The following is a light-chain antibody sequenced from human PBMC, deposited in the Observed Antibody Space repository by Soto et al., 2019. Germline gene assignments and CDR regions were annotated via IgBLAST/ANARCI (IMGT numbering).Light chain of an antibody. Sequence: DIPMTQSPSSLSASVGDRVTITCRASQSIATYLNWYQQKPGNAPSLLIYVTSILHSGVPSRYSGSASGTDFTLTISSLEREDSATYFCQQTYGIPLTFGGGTKVEIK. CDR1: QSIATY. CDR2: VTS. J-gene: IGKJ4*01. V-gene: IGKV1-39*01. CDR3: QQTYGIPLT.